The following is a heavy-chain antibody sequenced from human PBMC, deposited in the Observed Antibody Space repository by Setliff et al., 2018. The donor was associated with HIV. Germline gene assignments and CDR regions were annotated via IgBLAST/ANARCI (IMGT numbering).Heavy chain of an antibody. V-gene: IGHV4-34*01. CDR1: GGSFSGYH. Sequence: SETLSLTCAVYGGSFSGYHWNWIRQPPGKGLEWIGEINHSGRTNYNPSLKSRVAISVDTSKNQFSLKLRSVTAADTAMYYCARVSITYWYSIPTFYYYHMDVWGKGTTVTVSS. J-gene: IGHJ6*03. D-gene: IGHD2-15*01. CDR2: INHSGRT. CDR3: ARVSITYWYSIPTFYYYHMDV.